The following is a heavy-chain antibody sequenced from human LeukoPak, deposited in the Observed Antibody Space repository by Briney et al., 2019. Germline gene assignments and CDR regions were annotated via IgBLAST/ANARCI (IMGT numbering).Heavy chain of an antibody. CDR3: ARTYDTTLGIDY. V-gene: IGHV1-2*06. CDR1: GYTFTCYY. J-gene: IGHJ4*02. Sequence: ASVXVSCKASGYTFTCYYMHWVRQAPGQGLEWMGRVNPNTGDTNYAQRFQGRVTMTMDTSISTAYMELSRLRSDDTAVYYCARTYDTTLGIDYWGQGTLVTVSS. CDR2: VNPNTGDT. D-gene: IGHD3-16*01.